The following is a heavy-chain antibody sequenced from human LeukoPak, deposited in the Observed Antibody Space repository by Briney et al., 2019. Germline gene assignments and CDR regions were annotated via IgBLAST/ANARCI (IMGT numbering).Heavy chain of an antibody. J-gene: IGHJ4*02. Sequence: SETLSLTCAVSGGSISGYYWSWIRQPPGKGLEWIAYIYYSGSTNYNPSLKSRVTISVDTSKNQFSLKLSSVTAADTAVYYCARDHDGSGSLIGYWGQGTLVTVSS. CDR3: ARDHDGSGSLIGY. D-gene: IGHD3-10*01. CDR1: GGSISGYY. V-gene: IGHV4-59*01. CDR2: IYYSGST.